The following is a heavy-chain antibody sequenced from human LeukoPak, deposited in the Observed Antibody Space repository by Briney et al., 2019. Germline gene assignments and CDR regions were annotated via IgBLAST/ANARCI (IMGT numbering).Heavy chain of an antibody. J-gene: IGHJ5*02. CDR2: ISAYNGNT. Sequence: ASVKVSCKGSGYTFTNYAVHWVRQAPGQRLEWMGWISAYNGNTNYAQKLQGRVTMTTDTSTSTAYMELRSLRSDDTAVYYCAREGSIQVWSREFDPWGQGTLVTVSS. CDR1: GYTFTNYA. D-gene: IGHD5-18*01. CDR3: AREGSIQVWSREFDP. V-gene: IGHV1-18*01.